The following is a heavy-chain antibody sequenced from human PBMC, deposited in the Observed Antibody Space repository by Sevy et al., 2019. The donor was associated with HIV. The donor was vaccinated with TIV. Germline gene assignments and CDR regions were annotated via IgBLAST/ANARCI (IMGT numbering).Heavy chain of an antibody. D-gene: IGHD5-12*01. CDR1: GDSIDSDGSY. CDR2: IYYTGTT. Sequence: SETLSLTCSVSGDSIDSDGSYWGWIRQPPGKGLEWIGSIYYTGTTYYNPSLKSRATISVDTSKNEFSLRMTSVTAADTAVYYCASKGVAVDAFDIRGQGTMVTVSS. J-gene: IGHJ3*02. V-gene: IGHV4-39*01. CDR3: ASKGVAVDAFDI.